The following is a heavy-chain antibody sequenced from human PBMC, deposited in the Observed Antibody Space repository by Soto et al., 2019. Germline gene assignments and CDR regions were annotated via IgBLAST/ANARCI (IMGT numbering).Heavy chain of an antibody. CDR3: ARLQFGEGFDY. V-gene: IGHV4-30-2*01. CDR1: GGSISGGGFS. CDR2: ILHTGGT. D-gene: IGHD3-10*01. J-gene: IGHJ4*02. Sequence: PSETLSLTCAVSGGSISGGGFSGSWIRQPPGKGLEWIGYILHTGGTQYNPSLKSRVSMSVDKSKNQFSLHLTSVTAADTAVYYCARLQFGEGFDYWGQGALVTVSS.